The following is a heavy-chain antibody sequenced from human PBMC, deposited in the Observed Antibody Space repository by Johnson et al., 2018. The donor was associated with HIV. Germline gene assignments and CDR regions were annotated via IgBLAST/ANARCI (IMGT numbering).Heavy chain of an antibody. D-gene: IGHD5-24*01. CDR3: ARACRDGYTCDAFDI. J-gene: IGHJ3*02. CDR1: GFTFSSYG. V-gene: IGHV3-48*04. CDR2: ISSSGNTI. Sequence: VQLVESGGGVVQPGRSLRLSCAASGFTFSSYGMHWVRQAPGKGLEWVSYISSSGNTIYNADSVKGRFTISRDNAKNSLYLQMNSLRAEDTAVYYCARACRDGYTCDAFDIWGQGTMVTVSS.